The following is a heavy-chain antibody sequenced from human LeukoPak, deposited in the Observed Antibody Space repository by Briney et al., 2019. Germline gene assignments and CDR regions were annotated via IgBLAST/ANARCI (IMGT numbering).Heavy chain of an antibody. Sequence: GGSLRLSYAASGFTFSSYGMHWVRQAPGKGLEWVAFIRYDGSNKYYADSVKGRFTISRDNSKNTLYLQMNSLRAEDTAVYYCAKDALWFGELPFPYYYYYYMDVWGKGTTVTVSS. J-gene: IGHJ6*03. V-gene: IGHV3-30*02. CDR2: IRYDGSNK. D-gene: IGHD3-10*01. CDR3: AKDALWFGELPFPYYYYYYMDV. CDR1: GFTFSSYG.